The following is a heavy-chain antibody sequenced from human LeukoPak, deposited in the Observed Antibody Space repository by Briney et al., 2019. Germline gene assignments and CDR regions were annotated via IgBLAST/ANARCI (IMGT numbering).Heavy chain of an antibody. CDR2: ISDDSTYT. CDR1: GFTFSDRY. J-gene: IGHJ4*02. Sequence: PGGSLRLSCAASGFTFSDRYMTWIRQAPGKGLEWVARISDDSTYTNYADSVKGRFSISRDNAKKSLYLQMDSLRAEDTAVYYCARDMTALYYWGPGTLVTVSS. CDR3: ARDMTALYY. D-gene: IGHD2-21*02. V-gene: IGHV3-11*06.